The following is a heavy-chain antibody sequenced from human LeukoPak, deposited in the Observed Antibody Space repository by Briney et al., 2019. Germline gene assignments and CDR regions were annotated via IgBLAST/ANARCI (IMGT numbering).Heavy chain of an antibody. CDR1: GYTFTGYY. CDR3: ARGGNEEEANTNDY. V-gene: IGHV1-8*02. CDR2: MNPNSGNT. J-gene: IGHJ4*02. Sequence: ASVKVSCKASGYTFTGYYMHWVRQAPGQGLEWMGWMNPNSGNTGYAQKFQGRVTMTRNTSISTAYMELSSLRSEDTAVYYCARGGNEEEANTNDYWGQGTLVTVSS.